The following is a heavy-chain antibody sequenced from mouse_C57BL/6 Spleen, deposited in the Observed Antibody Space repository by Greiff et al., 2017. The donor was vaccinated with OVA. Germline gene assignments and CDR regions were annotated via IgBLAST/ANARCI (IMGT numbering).Heavy chain of an antibody. J-gene: IGHJ3*01. CDR3: ARYRAATGCAY. Sequence: EVMLVESGGGLVQPGGSLSLSCAASGFTFTDYYMSWVRQPPGKALEWLGFISNKANGYTTEYSASVKGRFTISRDNSQSILYLQMNALRAEDSATYYCARYRAATGCAYWGQGTLVTVSA. CDR2: ISNKANGYTT. V-gene: IGHV7-3*01. D-gene: IGHD1-2*01. CDR1: GFTFTDYY.